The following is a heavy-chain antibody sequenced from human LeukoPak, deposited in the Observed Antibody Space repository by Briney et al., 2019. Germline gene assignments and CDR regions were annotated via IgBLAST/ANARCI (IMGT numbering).Heavy chain of an antibody. D-gene: IGHD1-26*01. Sequence: SETLSLTCTVSGGSISSYYWSWIRQPPGKGLEWIGYIYYSGSTNYNPSLKSRVTISVDTSKNQFSLKLSSVTAADTAVYYCARVRWQLAWTFDYWGQGTLVTVSS. V-gene: IGHV4-59*08. CDR3: ARVRWQLAWTFDY. CDR1: GGSISSYY. CDR2: IYYSGST. J-gene: IGHJ4*02.